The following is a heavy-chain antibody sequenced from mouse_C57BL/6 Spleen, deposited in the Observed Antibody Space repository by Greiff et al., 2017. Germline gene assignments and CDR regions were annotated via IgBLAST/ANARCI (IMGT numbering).Heavy chain of an antibody. Sequence: VQLQQSGPGLVKPSQSLSLTCSVTGYSITSGYYWNWIRQFPGNKLEWMGYISYDGSNNYNPSRKNRISITRDTSKNQFFLKLNSVTTEDTATYYCARLRHYGTYYYAMDYWGQGTSVTVSS. J-gene: IGHJ4*01. CDR2: ISYDGSN. CDR1: GYSITSGYY. CDR3: ARLRHYGTYYYAMDY. D-gene: IGHD2-1*01. V-gene: IGHV3-6*01.